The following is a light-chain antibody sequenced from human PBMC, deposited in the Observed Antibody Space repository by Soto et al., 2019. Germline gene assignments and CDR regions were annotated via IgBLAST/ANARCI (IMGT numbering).Light chain of an antibody. V-gene: IGLV3-21*04. CDR1: NIGSKS. CDR2: YDS. Sequence: SYVLTQPPSVSVAPRKTARITCGGNNIGSKSVHWYQQKPGQAPVLVIYYDSDRPSGIPERFSGSNSGNTATLTISRVEAGDEADYYCQVWDVFGGGTKLTVL. CDR3: QVWDV. J-gene: IGLJ2*01.